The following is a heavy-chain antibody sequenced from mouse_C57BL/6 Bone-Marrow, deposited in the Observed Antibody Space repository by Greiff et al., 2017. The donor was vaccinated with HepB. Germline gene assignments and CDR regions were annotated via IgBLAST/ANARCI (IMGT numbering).Heavy chain of an antibody. Sequence: VKLMESGGGLVKPGGSLKLSCAASGFTFSDYGLHWVRQAPETGLEWVAYISSCSSTSYYADTVKGRFPISRDNAKNTLFLPMTSLRSEDTAMYYGARKGSSYVFYFDYGGQGTTLTVSS. CDR2: ISSCSSTS. CDR1: GFTFSDYG. J-gene: IGHJ2*01. D-gene: IGHD1-1*01. CDR3: ARKGSSYVFYFDY. V-gene: IGHV5-17*01.